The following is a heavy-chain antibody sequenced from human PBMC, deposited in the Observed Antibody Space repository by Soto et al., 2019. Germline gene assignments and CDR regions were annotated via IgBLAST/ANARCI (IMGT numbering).Heavy chain of an antibody. Sequence: QITLKESGPPLVRPAQPLTLTCAFSGFSLTTTRMGVAWIRQPPGKALEWPALIYWDDDKRYSPSLKNRPTVSKDTSTNRVVLTITNISPDDTGTYFCAHAGDFDLLSFDRWGPGTLVTVSS. V-gene: IGHV2-5*02. CDR2: IYWDDDK. CDR3: AHAGDFDLLSFDR. J-gene: IGHJ4*02. D-gene: IGHD2-15*01. CDR1: GFSLTTTRMG.